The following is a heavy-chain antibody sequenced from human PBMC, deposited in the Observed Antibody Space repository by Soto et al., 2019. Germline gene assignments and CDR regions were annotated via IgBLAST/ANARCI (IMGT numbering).Heavy chain of an antibody. J-gene: IGHJ6*02. CDR2: INSDGSST. Sequence: PGGSLRLSCVVSGFTFSSYWMHWVRQVPGKGLMWVSRINSDGSSTKYADAVKGRFTISRDNAKNTLYLQMSSLRAEDTAVYYRARVGVDTTVVDGGYYYYGMDVWGQGTTVTVSS. D-gene: IGHD5-18*01. CDR1: GFTFSSYW. V-gene: IGHV3-74*03. CDR3: ARVGVDTTVVDGGYYYYGMDV.